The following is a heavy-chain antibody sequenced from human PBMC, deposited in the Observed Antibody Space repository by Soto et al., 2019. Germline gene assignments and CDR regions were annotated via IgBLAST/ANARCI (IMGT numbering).Heavy chain of an antibody. J-gene: IGHJ6*02. D-gene: IGHD3-16*01. CDR2: ISASGGGT. CDR3: AKDFTRLRDSYYYYGMDV. Sequence: GGSRRLSCAASGFTFSSYAMSWVRQAPGKGLEWVSAISASGGGTYYPDSVKGQLTISRDNFNNSLYLQMNSLRAEDTAVYYCAKDFTRLRDSYYYYGMDVWGQGTTVTVSS. CDR1: GFTFSSYA. V-gene: IGHV3-23*01.